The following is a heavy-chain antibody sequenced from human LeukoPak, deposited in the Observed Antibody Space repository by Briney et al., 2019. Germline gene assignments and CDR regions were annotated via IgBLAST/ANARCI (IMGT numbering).Heavy chain of an antibody. D-gene: IGHD1-26*01. CDR1: GFTFSSYA. Sequence: PGGSLRLSCAASGFTFSSYAMHWVRQAPGKGLEWVAVISYDGSNKYYADSVKGRFTISRDNSKNTLYLQMNSLRDEDTAVYYCTRGGRNTSYYWYYWGQGTLVTVSS. J-gene: IGHJ4*02. V-gene: IGHV3-30*14. CDR2: ISYDGSNK. CDR3: TRGGRNTSYYWYY.